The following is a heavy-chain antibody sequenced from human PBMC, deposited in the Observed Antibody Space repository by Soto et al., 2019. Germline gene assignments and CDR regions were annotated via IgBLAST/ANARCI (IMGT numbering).Heavy chain of an antibody. CDR1: GGSVNGYY. D-gene: IGHD3-3*01. CDR2: INHTGGT. Sequence: SETLSLTCAVYGGSVNGYYWNWIRQPPGKGPEWIGEINHTGGTHSSPSLKSRVTMSVDTSKNQFSLRLSSVTAADTAIYHCATRITVIGLLIPPFDPWGQGTQVTASS. J-gene: IGHJ5*02. V-gene: IGHV4-34*01. CDR3: ATRITVIGLLIPPFDP.